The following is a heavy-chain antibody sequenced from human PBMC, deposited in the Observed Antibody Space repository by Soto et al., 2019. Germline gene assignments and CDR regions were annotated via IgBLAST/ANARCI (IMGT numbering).Heavy chain of an antibody. J-gene: IGHJ4*01. Sequence: GGSLRLSCAASGFTFSNYWMHWVRQAPGKGLVWASRINRDGSTTTYADSVRGRFTISRDNAKDTLYLQMNSLRDDDTAVYYCTMDLTGRQDYWGQGALVTVSS. V-gene: IGHV3-74*01. D-gene: IGHD1-20*01. CDR3: TMDLTGRQDY. CDR2: INRDGSTT. CDR1: GFTFSNYW.